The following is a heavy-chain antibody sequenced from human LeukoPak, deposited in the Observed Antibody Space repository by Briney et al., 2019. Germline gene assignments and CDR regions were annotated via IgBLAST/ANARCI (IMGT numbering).Heavy chain of an antibody. D-gene: IGHD1-7*01. CDR2: INCGGGSP. V-gene: IGHV1-46*01. J-gene: IGHJ4*02. Sequence: GASVKVSCKASGYTFTSYHIHWVRQAPGQGLEWLGIINCGGGSPTCAQKFQDRVTMTRDTSTSTVYMELSSLKSEDTAIYYCARDSGRTRGFDYWGQGTLVTVSS. CDR3: ARDSGRTRGFDY. CDR1: GYTFTSYH.